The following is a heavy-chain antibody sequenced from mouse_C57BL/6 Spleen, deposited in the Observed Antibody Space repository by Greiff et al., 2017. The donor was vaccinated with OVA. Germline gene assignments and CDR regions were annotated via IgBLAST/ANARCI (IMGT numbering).Heavy chain of an antibody. CDR2: CYPRDGSN. Sequence: VQLQQSGPELVKPGASVKLSCKASGYTLTSYDINWVKQRPGQELEWIGWCYPRDGSNKYNEKFKGKATLTVDTSSSTAYMELHSLTSEDSAVYFCAREGWLLFYWYFDVWGTGTTVTVSS. CDR1: GYTLTSYD. J-gene: IGHJ1*03. V-gene: IGHV1-85*01. D-gene: IGHD2-3*01. CDR3: AREGWLLFYWYFDV.